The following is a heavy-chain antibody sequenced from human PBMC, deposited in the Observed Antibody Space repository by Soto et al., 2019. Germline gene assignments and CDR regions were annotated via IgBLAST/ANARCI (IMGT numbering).Heavy chain of an antibody. CDR3: ASFDYYYYGMDV. CDR2: ISSSSSTI. D-gene: IGHD3-3*01. V-gene: IGHV3-48*02. Sequence: GGSLRLSCAASGFTFSSYSMNWVRQAPGKGLEWVSYISSSSSTIYYADSVKGRFTISRVNAKNSLYLQMNSLRDEDTAVYYCASFDYYYYGMDVWGQGTTVTVSS. J-gene: IGHJ6*02. CDR1: GFTFSSYS.